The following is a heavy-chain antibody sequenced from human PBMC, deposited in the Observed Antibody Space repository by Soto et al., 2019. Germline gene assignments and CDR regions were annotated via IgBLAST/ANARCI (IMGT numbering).Heavy chain of an antibody. V-gene: IGHV3-33*01. J-gene: IGHJ3*02. CDR3: ARAAPPFMVRGVNDAFDI. CDR1: GFTFSSYG. CDR2: IWYDGSNK. D-gene: IGHD3-10*01. Sequence: GGSLRLSCAASGFTFSSYGMHWVRQAPGRGLEWVTVIWYDGSNKYYADSVKGRFTISRDNSKNTLYLQMNSLRAEDTAVYYCARAAPPFMVRGVNDAFDIWGQGTMVTVSS.